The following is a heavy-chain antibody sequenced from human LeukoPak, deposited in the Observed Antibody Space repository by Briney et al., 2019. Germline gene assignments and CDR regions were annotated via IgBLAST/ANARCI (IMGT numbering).Heavy chain of an antibody. CDR2: FSGSGGST. Sequence: GGSLRLSCAASGFTFSSYAMTWVRQAPGKGLEWVSTFSGSGGSTYYADSVKGRFTISGDNSKNTLYLQMNSLRAEDTAVYYCAKERCGGDCANSDYWGQGTLVTVSS. V-gene: IGHV3-23*01. D-gene: IGHD2-21*02. J-gene: IGHJ4*02. CDR1: GFTFSSYA. CDR3: AKERCGGDCANSDY.